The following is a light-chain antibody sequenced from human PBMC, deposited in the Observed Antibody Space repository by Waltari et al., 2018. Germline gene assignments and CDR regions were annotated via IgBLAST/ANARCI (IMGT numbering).Light chain of an antibody. CDR2: KAN. CDR3: ALYMGSGIWV. Sequence: QTVVTQEPSLSVSPGGTVKLTCALSSGSLSTTSYATWHQQTPGQAPRTLVYKANARSSGVPDRFSGSILGNTAALTITGAQADDESDYYCALYMGSGIWVFGGGTRLTVL. J-gene: IGLJ3*02. CDR1: SGSLSTTSY. V-gene: IGLV8-61*01.